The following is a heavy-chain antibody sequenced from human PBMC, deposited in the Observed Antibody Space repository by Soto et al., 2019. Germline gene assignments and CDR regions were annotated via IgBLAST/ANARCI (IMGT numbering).Heavy chain of an antibody. CDR2: MNPNSGKT. CDR1: GYTFTSYD. V-gene: IGHV1-8*01. CDR3: ARGGNRNQRGAFDI. J-gene: IGHJ3*02. Sequence: QVPLVQSGAEVKKPGASVKVSCKASGYTFTSYDINWVRQATGQGLEWMGWMNPNSGKTGYAHKFQGRVTMTRNTSISTGYMELSSLRSDDTAVYYCARGGNRNQRGAFDIGGQGTMVIVSS. D-gene: IGHD3-10*01.